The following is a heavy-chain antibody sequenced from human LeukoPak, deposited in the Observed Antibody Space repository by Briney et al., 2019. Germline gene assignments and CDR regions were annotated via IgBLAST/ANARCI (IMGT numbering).Heavy chain of an antibody. J-gene: IGHJ4*02. V-gene: IGHV1-46*01. Sequence: GASVKVSCKASGYTFTSYYMHWVRQAPGQGLEWMGIINPSGGSTTYAQKFQGRVTMTRDMSTSTVYMELSSLRSEDTAVYYCARDLTGATGFDYWGQGTLVTVSS. D-gene: IGHD1-26*01. CDR3: ARDLTGATGFDY. CDR1: GYTFTSYY. CDR2: INPSGGST.